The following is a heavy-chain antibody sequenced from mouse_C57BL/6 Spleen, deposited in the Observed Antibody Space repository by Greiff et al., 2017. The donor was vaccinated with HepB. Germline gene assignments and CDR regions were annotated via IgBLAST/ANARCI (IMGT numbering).Heavy chain of an antibody. V-gene: IGHV1-42*01. J-gene: IGHJ2*01. CDR1: GYSFTGYY. D-gene: IGHD2-5*01. CDR3: ARGDGSNPYFDY. Sequence: VQLQQSGPELVKPGASVKISCKASGYSFTGYYMNWVKQSPEKSLEWIGEINPSTGGTTYNQKFKAKATLTVDKSSSTAYMQLKSLTSEDSAVYYCARGDGSNPYFDYWGQGTTLTVSS. CDR2: INPSTGGT.